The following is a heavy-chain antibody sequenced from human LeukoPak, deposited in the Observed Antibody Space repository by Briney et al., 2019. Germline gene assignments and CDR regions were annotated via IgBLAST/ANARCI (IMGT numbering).Heavy chain of an antibody. D-gene: IGHD1-26*01. V-gene: IGHV4-59*01. J-gene: IGHJ4*02. CDR1: GGSISRDY. CDR2: IYYTGST. Sequence: SETLSLTCTVSGGSISRDYWSWIRQPPGKGLEWIGYIYYTGSTNYNPSLKSRVTISVDTSKNQFSLKLSSVTAADTAVYYCAREQPLSGSYYDEDWGQGTLVTVSS. CDR3: AREQPLSGSYYDED.